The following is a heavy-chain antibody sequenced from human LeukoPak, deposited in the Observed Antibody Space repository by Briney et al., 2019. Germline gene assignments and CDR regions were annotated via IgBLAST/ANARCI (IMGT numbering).Heavy chain of an antibody. V-gene: IGHV4-59*08. Sequence: SETLSLTCTVSGGSLNGYYWGWIRQPPGQGLECIGYIHSSEGTAHNASLKSRLTISLDTSKNHFSLTLSSVTAADTAVYYCARHVYGEGMVVWGKGTTVTVSS. D-gene: IGHD4-17*01. CDR1: GGSLNGYY. CDR2: IHSSEGT. J-gene: IGHJ6*04. CDR3: ARHVYGEGMVV.